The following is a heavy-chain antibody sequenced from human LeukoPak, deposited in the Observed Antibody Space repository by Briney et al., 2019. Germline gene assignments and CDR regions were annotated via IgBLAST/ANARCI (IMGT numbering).Heavy chain of an antibody. CDR2: IYSSGGT. CDR1: GGSISSYY. Sequence: SETLSLTCTVSGGSISSYYWSWIRQPAGKGLEWIGRIYSSGGTNYNPSLKSRVTMSVDTSKNQFSLKMTSVTAADTAVYYCARHPPLGGFDYWGQGTLVTVSS. CDR3: ARHPPLGGFDY. D-gene: IGHD7-27*01. J-gene: IGHJ4*02. V-gene: IGHV4-4*07.